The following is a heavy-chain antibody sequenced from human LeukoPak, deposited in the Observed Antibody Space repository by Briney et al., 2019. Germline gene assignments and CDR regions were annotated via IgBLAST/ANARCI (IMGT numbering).Heavy chain of an antibody. D-gene: IGHD6-19*01. V-gene: IGHV3-9*01. CDR1: GFTFDDYA. Sequence: GRSLRLSCAASGFTFDDYAMHWVRQAPGKGLEWVSGISWNSGSIGYADSVKGRFTISRDNAKNSLYLQMNSLRAEDTALYYCAKDPFPIAVAGRFDYWGQGTLVTVSS. J-gene: IGHJ4*02. CDR2: ISWNSGSI. CDR3: AKDPFPIAVAGRFDY.